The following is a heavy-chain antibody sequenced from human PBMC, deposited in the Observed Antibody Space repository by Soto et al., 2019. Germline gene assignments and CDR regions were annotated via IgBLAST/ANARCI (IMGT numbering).Heavy chain of an antibody. CDR2: IKSKTDGGTT. Sequence: GGSLRLSCAASGFTFSNAWMSWVRQAPGKGLEWVGRIKSKTDGGTTDYAAPVKGRFTISRDDSKNTLYLQMNSLKTEDTAVYYCTTASHCSSTSCYNFWYAFDIWGQGTMVTVSS. J-gene: IGHJ3*02. CDR1: GFTFSNAW. D-gene: IGHD2-2*02. V-gene: IGHV3-15*01. CDR3: TTASHCSSTSCYNFWYAFDI.